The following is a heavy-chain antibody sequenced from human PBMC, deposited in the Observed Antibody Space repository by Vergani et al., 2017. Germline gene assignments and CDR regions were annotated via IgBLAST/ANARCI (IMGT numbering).Heavy chain of an antibody. D-gene: IGHD6-19*01. CDR2: ISAYNGNT. J-gene: IGHJ4*02. CDR3: AGADRRRRATGAVAGPDDY. Sequence: QVQLVQSGAEVKKPGASVKVSCKASGYTFTSYGISWVRQAPGQGLEWMGWISAYNGNTNYAQKPQARVTMTTDTPTSTAYMELRRLSSDNTAVYYCAGADRRRRATGAVAGPDDYWGQGTLVAVSS. CDR1: GYTFTSYG. V-gene: IGHV1-18*01.